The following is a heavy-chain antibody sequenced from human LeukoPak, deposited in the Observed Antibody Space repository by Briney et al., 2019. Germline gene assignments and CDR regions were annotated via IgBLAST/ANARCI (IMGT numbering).Heavy chain of an antibody. Sequence: SETLSLTCTVSGGSISNYYWGWIRQPPGKGLEWIGSIFHSGSTYYNPSLKSRVTISVDTSKNQFSLKLSSVTAADTAVYYCARTKWESDYWGQGTLVTVSS. D-gene: IGHD1-26*01. CDR2: IFHSGST. CDR3: ARTKWESDY. J-gene: IGHJ4*02. V-gene: IGHV4-38-2*02. CDR1: GGSISNYY.